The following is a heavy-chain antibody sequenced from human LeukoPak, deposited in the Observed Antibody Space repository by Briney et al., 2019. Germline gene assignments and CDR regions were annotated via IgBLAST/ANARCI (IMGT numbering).Heavy chain of an antibody. D-gene: IGHD6-13*01. CDR1: GGSFSGYY. J-gene: IGHJ5*02. CDR2: INHSGST. Sequence: SETLSLTCAVYGGSFSGYYWSWIRQPPGKGLEWIGEINHSGSTNYNPSLKSRVTISVDTSKNQFSLKLSSVTAADTAVYYCARHVGIAGNWFDPWGQGTLVTVSS. V-gene: IGHV4-34*01. CDR3: ARHVGIAGNWFDP.